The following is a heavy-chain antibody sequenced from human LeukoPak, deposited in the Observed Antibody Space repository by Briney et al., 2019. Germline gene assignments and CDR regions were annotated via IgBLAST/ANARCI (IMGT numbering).Heavy chain of an antibody. Sequence: GASVTVSCKASGYTFTSYGISWVRQAPGQGLGWMGWISGYTGNTKYAQKLQGRVTMTTDTSASTAYMDLRSLRSDDTAMYYCARTKGSTSYFDSWGQGTLVTVSS. J-gene: IGHJ4*02. CDR3: ARTKGSTSYFDS. V-gene: IGHV1-18*01. CDR2: ISGYTGNT. D-gene: IGHD2-2*01. CDR1: GYTFTSYG.